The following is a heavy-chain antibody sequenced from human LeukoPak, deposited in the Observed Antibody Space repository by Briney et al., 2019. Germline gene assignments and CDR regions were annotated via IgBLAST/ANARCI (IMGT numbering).Heavy chain of an antibody. CDR3: ARCRSYDSSGYCDAVDI. CDR1: GGSISSYY. J-gene: IGHJ3*02. V-gene: IGHV4-59*01. Sequence: SETLSLTCTVSGGSISSYYWSWIRQPPGKGLEWIGYIYYSGSTNYKPSLKSRVTISVDTSKNQFSLKLNSVTAADTAVYYCARCRSYDSSGYCDAVDIWGQGTMVTVSS. CDR2: IYYSGST. D-gene: IGHD3-22*01.